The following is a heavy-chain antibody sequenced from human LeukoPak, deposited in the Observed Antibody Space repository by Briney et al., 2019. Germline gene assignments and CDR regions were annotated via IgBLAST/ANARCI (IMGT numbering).Heavy chain of an antibody. CDR3: ARLSITTSLRLYYFDY. CDR1: GYTFTNYW. Sequence: GESLKISCEGSGYTFTNYWIGWVRQMPGKGLEWMGIIYPGDSDTRYSPSFQGQVTFSADKSITTAYLQWSSLRASDTAIYYCARLSITTSLRLYYFDYWGQGTLVTVPS. D-gene: IGHD2/OR15-2a*01. J-gene: IGHJ4*02. V-gene: IGHV5-51*01. CDR2: IYPGDSDT.